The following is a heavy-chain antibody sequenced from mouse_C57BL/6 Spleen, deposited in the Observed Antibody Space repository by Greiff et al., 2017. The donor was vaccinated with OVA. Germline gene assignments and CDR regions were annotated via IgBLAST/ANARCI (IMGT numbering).Heavy chain of an antibody. D-gene: IGHD2-3*01. Sequence: EVQLVESGGGLVKPGGSLKLSCAASGFTFSDYGMHWVRQAPEKGLEWVAYISSGSSTIYYADTVKGRFTISRDNAKNTLYLQMTSLRSEDTAMYYCARRDGYYGYFDVWGTGTTVTVSS. J-gene: IGHJ1*03. CDR1: GFTFSDYG. CDR2: ISSGSSTI. V-gene: IGHV5-17*01. CDR3: ARRDGYYGYFDV.